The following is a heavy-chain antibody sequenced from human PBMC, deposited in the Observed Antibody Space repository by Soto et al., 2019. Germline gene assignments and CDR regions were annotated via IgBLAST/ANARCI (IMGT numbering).Heavy chain of an antibody. J-gene: IGHJ5*02. Sequence: ASVKVSCKASGYTFTNCGLGWVRQAPGQGPEWMGWISGHDGSTKYAQKFQGRVNMTIDTSTTTVYMELWSLSSDDTAIYYCAKTPVLLLFGGWFDPWGQGTLVTVSS. CDR3: AKTPVLLLFGGWFDP. CDR1: GYTFTNCG. V-gene: IGHV1-18*01. D-gene: IGHD3-16*01. CDR2: ISGHDGST.